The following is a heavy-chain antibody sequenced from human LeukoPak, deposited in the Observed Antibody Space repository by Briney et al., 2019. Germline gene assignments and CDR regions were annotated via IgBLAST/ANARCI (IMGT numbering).Heavy chain of an antibody. J-gene: IGHJ4*02. Sequence: GRSLRLSCAASGFTFSSYSMNWVRQAPGKGLEWVSCISSSSSYIYYADSVKGRFTISRDNAKNSLYLQMNSLRAEDTAVYYCARDDPYDFWSGYCTFDYWGQGTLVTVSS. CDR3: ARDDPYDFWSGYCTFDY. V-gene: IGHV3-21*01. CDR2: ISSSSSYI. CDR1: GFTFSSYS. D-gene: IGHD3-3*01.